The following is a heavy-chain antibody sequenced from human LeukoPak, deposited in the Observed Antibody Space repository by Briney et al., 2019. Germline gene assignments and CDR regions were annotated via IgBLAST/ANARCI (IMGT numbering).Heavy chain of an antibody. CDR3: AKNGNSGWVIDN. Sequence: PSETLSLTCTVSGGSIGSNYWTWIRQPPGKGLEYIGYIYYTGGTNYNPSLKSRVTISVDTSKNQFSLKLSSVTAADTAVYFCAKNGNSGWVIDNWGQGTLVTVSS. CDR1: GGSIGSNY. D-gene: IGHD6-19*01. CDR2: IYYTGGT. J-gene: IGHJ4*02. V-gene: IGHV4-59*08.